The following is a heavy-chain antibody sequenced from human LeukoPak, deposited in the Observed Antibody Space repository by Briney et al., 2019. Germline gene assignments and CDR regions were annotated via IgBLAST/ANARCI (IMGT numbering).Heavy chain of an antibody. V-gene: IGHV3-21*04. J-gene: IGHJ4*02. CDR1: GFTVNGNY. D-gene: IGHD3-10*01. Sequence: GGSLRLSCTASGFTVNGNYMSWVRQAPGKGLEWVSSISSSSSYIYYADSVKGRFTISRDNAKNSLYLQMNSLRAEDTAVYYCARDSMYYYGSGSYPYFDYWGQGTLVTVSS. CDR3: ARDSMYYYGSGSYPYFDY. CDR2: ISSSSSYI.